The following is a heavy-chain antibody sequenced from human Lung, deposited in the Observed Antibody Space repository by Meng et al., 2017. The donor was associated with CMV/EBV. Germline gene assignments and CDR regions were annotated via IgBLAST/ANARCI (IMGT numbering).Heavy chain of an antibody. CDR2: ISSSSTYI. D-gene: IGHD1-26*01. CDR1: GFSFKDYS. J-gene: IGHJ4*02. CDR3: VFSGSHDYYFDS. Sequence: SXAASGFSFKDYSINWVRQAPGRGLEWVSSISSSSTYIYYADSVKGRFTISRDNAKNSLYLQLNSLRAEDTAVYYCVFSGSHDYYFDSWGQGTLVXVSS. V-gene: IGHV3-21*01.